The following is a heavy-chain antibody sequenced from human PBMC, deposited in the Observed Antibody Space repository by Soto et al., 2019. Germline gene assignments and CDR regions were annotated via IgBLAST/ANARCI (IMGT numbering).Heavy chain of an antibody. CDR3: ARLDIVVRDAFDI. V-gene: IGHV4-59*08. Sequence: ETLSLTCTVSGGSMNSYYWSWIRQPPGKGLEWIGHIYYSGSTDYNPSLQSRVTISVDTSKNQFSLKLTSVTAADTAVYYCARLDIVVRDAFDIWGQGTMVTVSS. D-gene: IGHD2-21*01. CDR1: GGSMNSYY. CDR2: IYYSGST. J-gene: IGHJ3*02.